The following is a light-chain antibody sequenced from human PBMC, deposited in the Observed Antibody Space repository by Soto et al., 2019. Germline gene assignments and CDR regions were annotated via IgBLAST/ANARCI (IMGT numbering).Light chain of an antibody. Sequence: QSALTQPASVSGSPGHSITISCTGTSSDVGGYNYVSWYQQHPGNAPKLMIYEVSNRPSGVSNRFSGSKSGNTASLTISGLQAEDEADYYCSSYTSSSTRVFGGGTKLNVL. CDR2: EVS. CDR3: SSYTSSSTRV. CDR1: SSDVGGYNY. J-gene: IGLJ3*02. V-gene: IGLV2-14*01.